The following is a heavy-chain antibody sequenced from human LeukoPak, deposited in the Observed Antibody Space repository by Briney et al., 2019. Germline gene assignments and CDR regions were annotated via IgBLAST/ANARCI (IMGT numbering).Heavy chain of an antibody. V-gene: IGHV3-48*01. CDR2: ISSYTSTI. Sequence: GGSLRLSCAASGFTFSSYEMNWVRQAPGKGLEWVSYISSYTSTIYYADSVKGRFTISRDNAKNSLFLQMNSLRAEDTAVYYCARDNLRGLWFGERGYFDYRGQGTLVTVSA. CDR3: ARDNLRGLWFGERGYFDY. CDR1: GFTFSSYE. D-gene: IGHD3-10*01. J-gene: IGHJ4*02.